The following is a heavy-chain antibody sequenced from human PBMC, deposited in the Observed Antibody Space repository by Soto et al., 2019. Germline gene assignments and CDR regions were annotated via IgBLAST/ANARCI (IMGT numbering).Heavy chain of an antibody. D-gene: IGHD7-27*01. CDR1: GDSISNLDYF. Sequence: SETLSLTCSVSGDSISNLDYFWAWIRQPPGQALEYIGYIYKSATTYYNPSFESRAAISVDTSKSQFSLNVTSVTAADTAVYFCARGRYCLTGRCFPNWFDSWGQGALVTVSS. CDR3: ARGRYCLTGRCFPNWFDS. CDR2: IYKSATT. V-gene: IGHV4-30-4*01. J-gene: IGHJ5*01.